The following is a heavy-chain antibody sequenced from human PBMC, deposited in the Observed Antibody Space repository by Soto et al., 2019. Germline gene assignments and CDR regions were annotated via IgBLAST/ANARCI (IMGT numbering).Heavy chain of an antibody. CDR2: INHSGST. CDR1: GGSFSGYY. J-gene: IGHJ5*02. CDR3: ARGFGTYNCKNKGWFDP. D-gene: IGHD1-20*01. Sequence: QVQLQQWGAGLLKPSETLSLTCAVYGGSFSGYYWSWIRQPPGKGLEWIGEINHSGSTNYNPSLQSRVTISVDPSNNQFSLHLSSVSAVATAVYYCARGFGTYNCKNKGWFDPWGQGTLVTVSS. V-gene: IGHV4-34*01.